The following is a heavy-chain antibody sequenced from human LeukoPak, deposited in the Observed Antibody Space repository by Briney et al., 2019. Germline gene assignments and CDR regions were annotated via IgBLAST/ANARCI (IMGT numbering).Heavy chain of an antibody. CDR2: IYAGGKT. CDR1: GFIVSNNY. J-gene: IGHJ4*02. Sequence: PGGSLRLSCEVSGFIVSNNYISWVRQAPGKGLEWVSIIYAGGKTYYADSVKDRFIISRDISKNTVYLQMDTLRGADTALYYCAKPDQWGQGTLVTVSS. CDR3: AKPDQ. V-gene: IGHV3-66*04.